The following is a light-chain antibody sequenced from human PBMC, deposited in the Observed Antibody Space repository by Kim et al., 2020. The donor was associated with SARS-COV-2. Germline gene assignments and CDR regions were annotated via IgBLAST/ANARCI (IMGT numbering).Light chain of an antibody. CDR1: SSDVGGYKY. CDR3: CSYAGSYTWV. J-gene: IGLJ3*02. Sequence: GQSVTISCTGTSSDVGGYKYVSWYQHHPGKAPKLMIYDAIKRPSGVPDRFSGSKSGNTASLTISGLQAEDETDYYCCSYAGSYTWVFGGGTKVTVL. CDR2: DAI. V-gene: IGLV2-11*01.